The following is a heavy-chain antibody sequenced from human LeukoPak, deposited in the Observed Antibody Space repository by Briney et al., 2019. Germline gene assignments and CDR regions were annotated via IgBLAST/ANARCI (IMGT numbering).Heavy chain of an antibody. J-gene: IGHJ4*02. V-gene: IGHV3-64D*09. CDR2: ISSNGGST. Sequence: PGLSLRLSCSAAGFTFSSYAMHWVRQAPGKGLEYVSAISSNGGSTYYADSVKGRFTISRDNSKNTPYLQMSSLRAEDTAVYYCVKGHLVWELGDYFDYWGQGTLVTVSS. D-gene: IGHD1-26*01. CDR1: GFTFSSYA. CDR3: VKGHLVWELGDYFDY.